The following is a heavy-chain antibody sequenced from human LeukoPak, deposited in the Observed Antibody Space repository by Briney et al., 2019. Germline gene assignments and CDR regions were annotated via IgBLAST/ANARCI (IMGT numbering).Heavy chain of an antibody. J-gene: IGHJ3*02. CDR1: GFTFSSYG. CDR2: IRCDGSNK. CDR3: AREEGHWAAGPGDDAFDI. V-gene: IGHV3-30*02. D-gene: IGHD6-13*01. Sequence: GGSLRLSCAASGFTFSSYGMHWGRQAPGKGLEWVAFIRCDGSNKYYADSVKGRFTISRDNSKNTLYLQMNSLRAEDTAVYYCAREEGHWAAGPGDDAFDIWGQGTMVTASS.